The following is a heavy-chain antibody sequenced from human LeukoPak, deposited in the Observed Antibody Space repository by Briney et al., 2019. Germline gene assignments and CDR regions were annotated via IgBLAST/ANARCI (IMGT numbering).Heavy chain of an antibody. Sequence: GGSLRLSCAASEFTFVRYAMNWVRQAPGKGLEWVSYISSSSFRIGYADSVKGRFTITRDNSKNSLYLQMDSLRVEDTAVYYCVRDPSYGSSWYYYMDVWGKGTTVTVSS. CDR3: VRDPSYGSSWYYYMDV. CDR2: ISSSSFRI. J-gene: IGHJ6*03. CDR1: EFTFVRYA. V-gene: IGHV3-48*04. D-gene: IGHD6-13*01.